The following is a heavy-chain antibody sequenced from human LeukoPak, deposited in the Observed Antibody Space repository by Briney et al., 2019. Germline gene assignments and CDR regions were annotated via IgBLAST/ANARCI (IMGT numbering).Heavy chain of an antibody. D-gene: IGHD2-2*01. V-gene: IGHV1-2*02. CDR2: INPNSGGT. CDR1: GYTFTGYY. CDR3: ARDERGSCSSSSCYYFDY. J-gene: IGHJ4*02. Sequence: ASVKVSCKASGYTFTGYYMHWVRQAPGQGLEWMGWINPNSGGTNYAQKLQGRVTVTTDTSTSTAYMELRSLRSDDTAVYYCARDERGSCSSSSCYYFDYWGQGTLVTVSS.